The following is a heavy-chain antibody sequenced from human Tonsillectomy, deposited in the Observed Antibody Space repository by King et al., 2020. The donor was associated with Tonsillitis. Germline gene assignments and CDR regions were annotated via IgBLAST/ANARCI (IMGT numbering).Heavy chain of an antibody. CDR2: INPNGGGT. D-gene: IGHD5-18*01. CDR3: ARGRGRRGYSYGYDAFDI. V-gene: IGHV1-2*02. Sequence: VQLVESGAEVKNPGASVKVSCKASGYTFTGYYMHWVRQAPGQGLEWMGWINPNGGGTNYTQKFQGRVTMTRDTSISTAYMELSRLRSDDTAVYYCARGRGRRGYSYGYDAFDIWGQGTMVTVSS. CDR1: GYTFTGYY. J-gene: IGHJ3*02.